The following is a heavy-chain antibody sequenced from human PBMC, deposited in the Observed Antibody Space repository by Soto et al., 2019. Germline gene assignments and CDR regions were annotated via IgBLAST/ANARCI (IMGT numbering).Heavy chain of an antibody. CDR3: ARDKFHCIGVMCYSWFKASDV. CDR1: GYTFTSQP. CDR2: INAGNGKT. Sequence: QVQLVQSGAEVRKPGASVKVSCKTSGYTFTSQPIHWVRQAPGQRLEWLGWINAGNGKTQYSQNFQDRVTITRDTSASTDCMELSSLRSEDTAIYYCARDKFHCIGVMCYSWFKASDVWGQGTMVTVSS. D-gene: IGHD2-21*01. J-gene: IGHJ3*01. V-gene: IGHV1-3*01.